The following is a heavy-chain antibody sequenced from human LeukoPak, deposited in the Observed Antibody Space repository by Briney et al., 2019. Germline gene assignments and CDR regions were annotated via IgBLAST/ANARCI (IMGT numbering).Heavy chain of an antibody. D-gene: IGHD1-14*01. CDR3: ARDRVIVGGTATYNFDH. CDR1: GYTFTPYF. V-gene: IGHV1-46*01. Sequence: GASVKASCKASGYTFTPYFIHWVRQAPGQGLEWMGIINPTGGSTTYAQKFQGRVTVTRDMSTSTVYMELSSLTSEDTAVYYCARDRVIVGGTATYNFDHWGQGTLVTVSS. CDR2: INPTGGST. J-gene: IGHJ4*02.